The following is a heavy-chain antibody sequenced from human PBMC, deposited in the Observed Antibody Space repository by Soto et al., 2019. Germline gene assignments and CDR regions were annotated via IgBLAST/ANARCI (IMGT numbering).Heavy chain of an antibody. J-gene: IGHJ5*02. V-gene: IGHV3-23*01. D-gene: IGHD2-15*01. CDR3: GKYGATRRSWFDP. CDR1: GFSFSTYA. Sequence: GGSLRLSCAASGFSFSTYAMTWVRQAPGKGLEWLSSINDRGNDMSYVDSVRGRFTISRDNSKNTVYLQMNSLRAEDTAVYYCGKYGATRRSWFDPWGQGTLVTVSS. CDR2: INDRGNDM.